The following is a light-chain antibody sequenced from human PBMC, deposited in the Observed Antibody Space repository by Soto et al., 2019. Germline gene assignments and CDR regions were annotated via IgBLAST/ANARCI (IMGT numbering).Light chain of an antibody. V-gene: IGKV3-15*01. CDR3: QQYNEWLT. CDR1: QSVSSN. CDR2: GAS. J-gene: IGKJ4*01. Sequence: EIVITHSPATLSVSPKEGATLSCRASQSVSSNLAWYQKKPGQAPRLLIYGASTRATDTPARFSGSGSGTQFTLTISSLQSEDFAVYYCQQYNEWLTFGGGTKVDI.